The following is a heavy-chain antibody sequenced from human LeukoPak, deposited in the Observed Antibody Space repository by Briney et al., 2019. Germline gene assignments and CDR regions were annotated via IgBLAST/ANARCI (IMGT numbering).Heavy chain of an antibody. CDR2: IYYSGST. D-gene: IGHD5-24*01. J-gene: IGHJ4*02. CDR3: ARVGVEMAYYFDY. V-gene: IGHV4-59*01. CDR1: GGSISSYY. Sequence: PSGTLSLTCTVSGGSISSYYWSWIRQPPGKGLEWIGYIYYSGSTNYNPSLKGRVTISVDTSKNQFSLKLSSVTAADTAVYYCARVGVEMAYYFDYWGQGTLVTVSS.